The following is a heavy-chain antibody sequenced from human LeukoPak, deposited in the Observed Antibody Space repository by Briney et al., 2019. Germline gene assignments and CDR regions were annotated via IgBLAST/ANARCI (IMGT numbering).Heavy chain of an antibody. V-gene: IGHV3-53*01. D-gene: IGHD4-17*01. CDR1: GFTVSSNY. Sequence: PGGSLRLSCAASGFTVSSNYMSWVRQAPGKGLEWVSVIYSGGSTYYADSVKGRFTTSRDNSKNTLYLQMNSLRAEDTAVYYCARASGPTVTIDYWGQGTLVTVSS. CDR3: ARASGPTVTIDY. CDR2: IYSGGST. J-gene: IGHJ4*02.